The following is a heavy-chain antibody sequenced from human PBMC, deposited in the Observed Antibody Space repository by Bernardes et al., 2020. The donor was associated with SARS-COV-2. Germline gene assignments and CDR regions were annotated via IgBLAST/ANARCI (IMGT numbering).Heavy chain of an antibody. D-gene: IGHD3-3*01. CDR2: ISGSGGST. V-gene: IGHV3-23*01. Sequence: GGSLRLSCAASGFTFSSYAMSWVRQAPGKGLEWVSAISGSGGSTYYADSVKGRFTISRDNSKNTLYLQMNSLRAEDTAVYYCACSSLTYYDFWSGYYYFDYWGQGTLVTVSS. CDR1: GFTFSSYA. CDR3: ACSSLTYYDFWSGYYYFDY. J-gene: IGHJ4*02.